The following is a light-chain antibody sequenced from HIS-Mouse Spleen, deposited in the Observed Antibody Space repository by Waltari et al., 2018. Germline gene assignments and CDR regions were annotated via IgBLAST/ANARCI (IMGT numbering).Light chain of an antibody. CDR3: CSYAGSSTWV. Sequence: QSALTQPASVSGSPGQSIPISCPGTSSDVGIYHLASWYQQHPGKAPKLMLYAGSKRPSGVSNRFSGSKSGNTASLTISGLQAEDEADYYCCSYAGSSTWVFGGGTKLTVL. CDR2: AGS. V-gene: IGLV2-23*01. CDR1: SSDVGIYHL. J-gene: IGLJ3*02.